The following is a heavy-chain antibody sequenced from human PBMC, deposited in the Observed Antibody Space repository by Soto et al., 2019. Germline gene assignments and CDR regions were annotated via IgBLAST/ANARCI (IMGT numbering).Heavy chain of an antibody. CDR2: ISSRSRTI. CDR3: AKDRSSTMYAMDV. V-gene: IGHV3-48*02. J-gene: IGHJ6*02. CDR1: GFSFSSYS. Sequence: EVQLVESGGGLVQPGGSLRVSCAASGFSFSSYSMNWVRQAPGKGLEWVSYISSRSRTIYYADTVKGRFTISRDNAKNSLDLQMNSLRDEDTGVYYCAKDRSSTMYAMDVWGQGTTVTVSS. D-gene: IGHD2-2*01.